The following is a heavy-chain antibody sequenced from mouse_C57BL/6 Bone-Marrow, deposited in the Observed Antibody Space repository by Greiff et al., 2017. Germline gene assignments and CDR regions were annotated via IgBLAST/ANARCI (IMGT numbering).Heavy chain of an antibody. J-gene: IGHJ2*01. CDR1: GYTFTSYW. CDR2: IDTSDSYT. V-gene: IGHV1-59*01. Sequence: VQLQQPGAELVRPGTSVKLSCKASGYTFTSYWMHWVKQRPGQGLEWIGVIDTSDSYTNYNQKFTGKATLTVDTSSSTAYMQLSSLTSEDSAVYYCARITTVVATDYWGQGTTLTVSS. CDR3: ARITTVVATDY. D-gene: IGHD1-1*01.